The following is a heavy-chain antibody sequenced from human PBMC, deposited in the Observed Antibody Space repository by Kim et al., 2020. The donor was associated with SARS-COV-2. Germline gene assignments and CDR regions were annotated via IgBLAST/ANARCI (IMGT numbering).Heavy chain of an antibody. J-gene: IGHJ5*02. Sequence: SETLSLTCTVSGGSISSYYWSWIRQPPGKGLEWIGYIYYSGSTNYNPSLKSRVTISVDTSKNQFSLKLSSVTAADTAVYYCARARGGDFWSGYYTSGNWFDPWGQGTLVTVSS. CDR1: GGSISSYY. CDR2: IYYSGST. V-gene: IGHV4-59*13. D-gene: IGHD3-3*01. CDR3: ARARGGDFWSGYYTSGNWFDP.